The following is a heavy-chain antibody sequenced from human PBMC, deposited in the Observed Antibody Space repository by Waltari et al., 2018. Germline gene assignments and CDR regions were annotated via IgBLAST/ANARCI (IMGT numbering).Heavy chain of an antibody. J-gene: IGHJ5*02. V-gene: IGHV4-39*01. CDR3: ARHWKRNGYRFDP. CDR1: GGPFSRSSYY. Sequence: QLQLQESGPGLMKPSEPLSLTCTVSGGPFSRSSYYWGWIRQSPGKGLEWIASIYYTGTTYYNPTLESRVTISGDTSKNQFSLRLSSVTAADTAVYYCARHWKRNGYRFDPWGQGTLVTVSS. CDR2: IYYTGTT. D-gene: IGHD5-12*01.